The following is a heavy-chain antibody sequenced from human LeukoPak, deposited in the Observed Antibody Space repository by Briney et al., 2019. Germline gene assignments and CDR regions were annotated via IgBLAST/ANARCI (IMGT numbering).Heavy chain of an antibody. Sequence: SETLSLTCTVSGGSISSGSYYWRWIRQHPGKGLEWIGYIYRSGSTYYNPSLRRRVTMSVDTSKNQFSLKLSSVTAADTAMYYCARGPAATLHFQHWGQGTLVTVSS. CDR3: ARGPAATLHFQH. CDR1: GGSISSGSYY. V-gene: IGHV4-31*03. J-gene: IGHJ1*01. CDR2: IYRSGST. D-gene: IGHD2-2*01.